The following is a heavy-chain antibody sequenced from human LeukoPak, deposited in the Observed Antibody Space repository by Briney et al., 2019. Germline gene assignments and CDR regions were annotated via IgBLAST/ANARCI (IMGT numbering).Heavy chain of an antibody. J-gene: IGHJ4*02. CDR1: GFTVSSNY. D-gene: IGHD3-10*01. V-gene: IGHV3-53*01. Sequence: PGGSLRLSCAASGFTVSSNYMSWVRQAPGKGLEWVSVIYSGGSTYYADSVKGRFTISRDNSKSTLYLQMNSLRAEDTAVYYCAKDQAMVRAIVSGIDYWGQGTLVTVSS. CDR3: AKDQAMVRAIVSGIDY. CDR2: IYSGGST.